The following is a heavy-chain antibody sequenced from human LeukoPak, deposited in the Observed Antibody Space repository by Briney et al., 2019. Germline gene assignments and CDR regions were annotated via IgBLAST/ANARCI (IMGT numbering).Heavy chain of an antibody. Sequence: SETLSLTCAVYGGSFSGYYWSWIRQPPGKGLEWIGEINHSGSTNYNPSLKSRVTISVDTSKNQFSLKLSSVTAADTAVYYCAIAGAAAGTLNGYWGQGTLVTVSS. CDR3: AIAGAAAGTLNGY. CDR2: INHSGST. V-gene: IGHV4-34*01. D-gene: IGHD6-13*01. J-gene: IGHJ4*02. CDR1: GGSFSGYY.